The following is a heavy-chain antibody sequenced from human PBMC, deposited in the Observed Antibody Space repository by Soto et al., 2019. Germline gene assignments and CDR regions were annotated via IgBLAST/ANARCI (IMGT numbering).Heavy chain of an antibody. CDR2: IIPIFGTA. J-gene: IGHJ4*02. CDR1: GGTFSSYA. CDR3: ARVGVGATPGIDY. D-gene: IGHD1-26*01. V-gene: IGHV1-69*06. Sequence: ASVKVSCKASGGTFSSYAIGWVRQAPGQGLEWMGGIIPIFGTANYAQKFQGRVTITADKSTSTAYMELSSLRSEDTAVYYCARVGVGATPGIDYWGQGTLVTVSS.